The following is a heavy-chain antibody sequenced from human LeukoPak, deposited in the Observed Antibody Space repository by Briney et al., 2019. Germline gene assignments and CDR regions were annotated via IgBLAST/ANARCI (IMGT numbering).Heavy chain of an antibody. J-gene: IGHJ4*01. CDR2: ISGSGGST. D-gene: IGHD2-21*01. CDR1: GTTFSSHA. Sequence: GGSLSLSCEATGTTFSSHAMTWVRQAPGKGLEWVSAISGSGGSTYYADSVKGRFTISRDNSKNTLCLQMNSLRAEDTAVYYCASRRVAVPSTRAFDYWGEETSVTVSS. V-gene: IGHV3-23*01. CDR3: ASRRVAVPSTRAFDY.